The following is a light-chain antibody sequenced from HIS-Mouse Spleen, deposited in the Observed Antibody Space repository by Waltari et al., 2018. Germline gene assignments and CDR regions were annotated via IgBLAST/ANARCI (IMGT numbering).Light chain of an antibody. CDR2: EGS. J-gene: IGLJ3*02. Sequence: QSALTQPASESGSPGQSITISCTGTSSDVGSYNFVSWYQQHPGKAPKLMIYEGSKRPSGVSNRFSGSKSGNTASLTISGLQAEDEADYYCCSYAGSSTWVFGGGTKLTVL. CDR1: SSDVGSYNF. V-gene: IGLV2-23*01. CDR3: CSYAGSSTWV.